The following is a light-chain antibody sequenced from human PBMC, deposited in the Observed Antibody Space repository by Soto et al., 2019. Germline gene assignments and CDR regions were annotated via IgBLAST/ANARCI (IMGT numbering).Light chain of an antibody. J-gene: IGLJ2*01. Sequence: QSVLTQPASVSGTPGQRVSISCSGSTSNIGTNTVSWYQHVPGTAPKLLIYSNDQRPSAVPGRFSGSKSGTSASLAISGLLSEDEADYYCATWDDSLNVVFGGGTKVTVL. CDR3: ATWDDSLNVV. CDR1: TSNIGTNT. CDR2: SND. V-gene: IGLV1-44*01.